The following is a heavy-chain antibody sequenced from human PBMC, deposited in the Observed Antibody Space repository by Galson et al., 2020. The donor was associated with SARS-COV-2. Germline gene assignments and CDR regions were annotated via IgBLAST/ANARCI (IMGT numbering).Heavy chain of an antibody. Sequence: GESLKISCAASGFTFSSYWMSWVRQAPGKGLEWVANIKQDGSEKYYVDSVKGRFTISRDNAKNSLYLQMNSLRAEDTAVYYCAREYYDSSGYYYYYGMDVWGQGTTVTVSS. CDR1: GFTFSSYW. J-gene: IGHJ6*02. CDR3: AREYYDSSGYYYYYGMDV. V-gene: IGHV3-7*01. CDR2: IKQDGSEK. D-gene: IGHD3-22*01.